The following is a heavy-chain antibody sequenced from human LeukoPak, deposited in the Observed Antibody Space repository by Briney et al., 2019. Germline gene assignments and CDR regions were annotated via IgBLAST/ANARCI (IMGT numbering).Heavy chain of an antibody. D-gene: IGHD3-3*01. CDR1: GFTFDDYA. V-gene: IGHV3-9*01. CDR3: VASRWSGALDF. CDR2: ISWNSGSI. J-gene: IGHJ4*02. Sequence: GRSLRLSCAASGFTFDDYAMHWVRQAPGKGLEWVSGISWNSGSIGYADSVKGRFTIPRDNARNTIHLEMNRLKVEDTAIYYCVASRWSGALDFWDQGSLVTVSS.